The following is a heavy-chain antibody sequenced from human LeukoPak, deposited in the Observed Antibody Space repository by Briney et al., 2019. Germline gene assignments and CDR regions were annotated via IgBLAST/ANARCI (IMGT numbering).Heavy chain of an antibody. CDR2: ISSSSSTI. J-gene: IGHJ3*02. Sequence: PGGSLRLSCAASGFTFSSYSMNWVRQAPGKGLEWVSYISSSSSTIYYADSVKGRFTISRDNAKNSLYLQMNSLRAEDTAVCYCARGHPAANDAFDIWGQGTMVTVSS. V-gene: IGHV3-48*01. CDR3: ARGHPAANDAFDI. CDR1: GFTFSSYS.